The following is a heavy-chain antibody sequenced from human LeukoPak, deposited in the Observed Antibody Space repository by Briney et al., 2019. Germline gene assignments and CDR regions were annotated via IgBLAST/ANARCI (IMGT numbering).Heavy chain of an antibody. Sequence: SETLSLTCTASGGSISSGSYYWSWLRQPAGTGLEWIGRIYTSGSTNYNPSLKSRVTISVDTSKTQFSLKLSSVTAADTAVYYCARFPTPKNYFDYWGQGTLVTVSS. CDR2: IYTSGST. J-gene: IGHJ4*02. V-gene: IGHV4-61*02. D-gene: IGHD4-11*01. CDR3: ARFPTPKNYFDY. CDR1: GGSISSGSYY.